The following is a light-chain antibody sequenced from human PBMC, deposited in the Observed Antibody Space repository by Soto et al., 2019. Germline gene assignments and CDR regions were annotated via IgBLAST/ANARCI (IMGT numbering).Light chain of an antibody. CDR2: GAS. J-gene: IGKJ2*01. CDR1: QTVSSSY. V-gene: IGKV3D-7*01. Sequence: EIVLTQSPGTLSLSPGERATLPCRASQTVSSSYLAWYQQKPGKAPQILIYGASTLQTGVASRFSGSGPATDFTLTISSLQPEDSAAYYCLQDYNYPFTFGQGTKVDI. CDR3: LQDYNYPFT.